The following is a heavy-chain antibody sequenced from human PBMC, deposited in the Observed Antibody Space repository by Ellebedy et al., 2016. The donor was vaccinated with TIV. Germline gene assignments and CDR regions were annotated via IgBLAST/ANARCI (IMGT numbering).Heavy chain of an antibody. D-gene: IGHD3-10*01. CDR2: ISYSGST. V-gene: IGHV4-61*01. CDR3: ATLSYYYGSETNYYFDY. Sequence: MPSETLSLTCTVSGGSVSRGSYDWSWIRQPPGKGLEWIGYISYSGSTNYNPSLKSRVTISVDPSKNQFSLKLRSVTAADTAVYYCATLSYYYGSETNYYFDYWGQGTLVTVSS. J-gene: IGHJ4*02. CDR1: GGSVSRGSYD.